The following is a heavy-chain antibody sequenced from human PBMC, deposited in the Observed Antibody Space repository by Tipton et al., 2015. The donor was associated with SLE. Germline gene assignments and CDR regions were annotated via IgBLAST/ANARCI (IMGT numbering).Heavy chain of an antibody. Sequence: TLSLTCVVNGESSSGFYWSWIRQSPGKALEWIGDIHDSGSNIYNPSLKSRVSISVDTSKNHFSLKVTSVTAADTAVYYCARHSRRYSVAGWLPWNYFDPWGQGTLVTVSS. CDR3: ARHSRRYSVAGWLPWNYFDP. J-gene: IGHJ4*02. CDR2: IHDSGSN. CDR1: GESSSGFY. D-gene: IGHD6-13*01. V-gene: IGHV4-34*01.